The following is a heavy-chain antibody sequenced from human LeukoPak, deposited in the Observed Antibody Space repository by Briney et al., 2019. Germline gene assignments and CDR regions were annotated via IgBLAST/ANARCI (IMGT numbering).Heavy chain of an antibody. D-gene: IGHD6-13*01. CDR1: DASINNFY. Sequence: PSETLSLTCPVSDASINNFYWSWIRQPAGKGLEWIGRIYSSGYTNYHPSLKSRVTMSVDTSKNQFSLRLISLTAADTAVYYCARGTSNAWYDWFDLWGQGALVTVSS. CDR2: IYSSGYT. V-gene: IGHV4-4*07. CDR3: ARGTSNAWYDWFDL. J-gene: IGHJ5*02.